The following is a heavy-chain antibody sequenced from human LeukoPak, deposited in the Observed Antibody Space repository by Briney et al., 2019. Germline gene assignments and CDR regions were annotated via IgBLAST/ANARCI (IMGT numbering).Heavy chain of an antibody. CDR3: ARHSMMASYNWLDP. CDR2: VYYSGST. CDR1: GGSIRNYY. J-gene: IGHJ5*02. V-gene: IGHV4-59*08. Sequence: PSETLSLTCTVSGGSIRNYYWSWIRQPPGKGLEWIGYVYYSGSTDYNPSLKSRVAISVDTSKNHFSLSLSSVTAADTAVYYCARHSMMASYNWLDPWGQGTQVTVSS. D-gene: IGHD3-22*01.